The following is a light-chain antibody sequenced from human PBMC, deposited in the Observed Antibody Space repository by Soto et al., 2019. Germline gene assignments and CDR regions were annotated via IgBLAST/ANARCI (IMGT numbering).Light chain of an antibody. V-gene: IGLV1-44*01. CDR3: AAWDDSLNVLYV. Sequence: QSVLTQPPSASGTPGQRVTISCSGSSSNIGSNTVNWYQQLSGTAPKLFIYSNNQRPSGVPDRVSGSKSGTSASLAISALQSDDEADYYCAAWDDSLNVLYVFGTGTKLTVL. CDR1: SSNIGSNT. CDR2: SNN. J-gene: IGLJ1*01.